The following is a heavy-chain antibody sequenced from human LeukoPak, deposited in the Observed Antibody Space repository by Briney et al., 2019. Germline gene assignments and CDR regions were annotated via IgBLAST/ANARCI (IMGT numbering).Heavy chain of an antibody. D-gene: IGHD3-10*01. J-gene: IGHJ4*02. Sequence: GGSLRLSCAVSGFTFSSYWMHWVRQAPGKGLVWVSRINSDGRRTTYAESVKGRFTISRDNAKNTLYLQMNSLRAEDTAMYYCARLSAMLRGPEPIYYFDSWGQGTLVTVSS. V-gene: IGHV3-74*01. CDR3: ARLSAMLRGPEPIYYFDS. CDR1: GFTFSSYW. CDR2: INSDGRRT.